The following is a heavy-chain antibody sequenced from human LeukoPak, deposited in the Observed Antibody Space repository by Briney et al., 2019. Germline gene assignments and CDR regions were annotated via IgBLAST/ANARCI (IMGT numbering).Heavy chain of an antibody. D-gene: IGHD5-24*01. CDR3: SRDNSVRDEAWWFNP. CDR2: IIPIFGTA. Sequence: SEKISCTASVGTFRRYAICRVRQTPVQGLECVGDIIPIFGTANYAQKLQGSVTITADKSTSTAYMELSSLRAGYTAVYYCSRDNSVRDEAWWFNPWGQGTLVTVSS. CDR1: VGTFRRYA. J-gene: IGHJ5*02. V-gene: IGHV1-69*06.